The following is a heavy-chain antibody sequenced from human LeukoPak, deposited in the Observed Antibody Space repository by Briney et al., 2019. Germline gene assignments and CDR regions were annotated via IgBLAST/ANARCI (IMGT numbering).Heavy chain of an antibody. CDR3: ARGKGIAVSSFDS. D-gene: IGHD6-19*01. CDR1: GFTFSSYA. Sequence: GGSLRPSCAASGFTFSSYAMSWVRQAPGKGLEWVSGISGSGTSTYYADSVKGRFTISRDNSKNTMSLQMNSLRAGDTALYYCARGKGIAVSSFDSWGQGTLVTVSS. J-gene: IGHJ4*02. CDR2: ISGSGTST. V-gene: IGHV3-23*01.